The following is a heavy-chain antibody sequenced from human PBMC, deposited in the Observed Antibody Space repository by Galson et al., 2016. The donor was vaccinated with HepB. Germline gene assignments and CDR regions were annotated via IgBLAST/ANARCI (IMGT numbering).Heavy chain of an antibody. Sequence: SLRLSCAASGFTFSSYAMSWVRQAPGKGLEWVSTISGSGATTYVADSVKGRFTMSRDNSKNKLYLQMNSLRVEDTAIYYVAKGGQWLLRGPGWFDPWGQGTLVSVSS. V-gene: IGHV3-23*01. J-gene: IGHJ5*02. CDR1: GFTFSSYA. D-gene: IGHD6-19*01. CDR2: ISGSGATT. CDR3: AKGGQWLLRGPGWFDP.